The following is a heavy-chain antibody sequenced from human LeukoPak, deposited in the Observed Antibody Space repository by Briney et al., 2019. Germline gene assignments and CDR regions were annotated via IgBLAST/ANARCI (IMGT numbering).Heavy chain of an antibody. CDR3: AKVGYCTNNCFRTHDY. Sequence: GGSLRLSCVAPGFSFSASVMSWVRQAAGKGLEWVSAISSDAAVTYYAASVKGRFTISRDNSKNTVYLQMNSLRAEDTATYYCAKVGYCTNNCFRTHDYWGQGALVTVSS. V-gene: IGHV3-23*01. D-gene: IGHD2-8*01. CDR1: GFSFSASV. CDR2: ISSDAAVT. J-gene: IGHJ4*02.